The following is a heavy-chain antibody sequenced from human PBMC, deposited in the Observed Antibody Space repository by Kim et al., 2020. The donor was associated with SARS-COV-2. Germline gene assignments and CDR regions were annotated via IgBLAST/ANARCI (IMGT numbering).Heavy chain of an antibody. CDR2: IYYSGST. Sequence: SETLSLTCTVSGGSISSSSYYWGWIRQPPGKGLEWIGSIYYSGSTYYNPSLKSRVTISVDTSKNQFSLKLSSVTAADTAVYYCARHGGRAGRFDYWGQGTLVTVSS. J-gene: IGHJ4*02. CDR3: ARHGGRAGRFDY. V-gene: IGHV4-39*01. CDR1: GGSISSSSYY. D-gene: IGHD3-16*01.